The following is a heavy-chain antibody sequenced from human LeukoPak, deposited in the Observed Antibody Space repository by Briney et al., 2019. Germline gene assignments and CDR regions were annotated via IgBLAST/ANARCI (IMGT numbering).Heavy chain of an antibody. CDR3: AGLVGRYSSGLYYYYFDY. CDR1: GDSIYSLDL. D-gene: IGHD3-22*01. Sequence: SETLSLTCTVSGDSIYSLDLWSWVRQPPGKGLEWIGEMYLSGTTHSNPSVKSRVTISIDKSKNQFFLNLSSVTAADTAVYYCAGLVGRYSSGLYYYYFDYWGQGTLVTVSS. J-gene: IGHJ4*02. V-gene: IGHV4-4*02. CDR2: MYLSGTT.